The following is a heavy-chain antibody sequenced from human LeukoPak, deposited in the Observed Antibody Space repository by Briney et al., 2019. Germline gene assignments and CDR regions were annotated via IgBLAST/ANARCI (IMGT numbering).Heavy chain of an antibody. CDR3: ATIFGVARAYFDY. J-gene: IGHJ4*02. CDR2: IIPIFGTA. V-gene: IGHV1-69*06. Sequence: ASVKVSCKASGGTFSSDAINWVRQAPGQGLEWMGEIIPIFGTANYAQKFQGRVTMTEGTSTDTAYMELSSLRSEDTAVYYCATIFGVARAYFDYWGQGTLVTVSS. CDR1: GGTFSSDA. D-gene: IGHD3-3*01.